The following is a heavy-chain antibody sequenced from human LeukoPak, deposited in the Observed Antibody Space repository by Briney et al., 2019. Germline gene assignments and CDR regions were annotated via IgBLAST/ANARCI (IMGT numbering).Heavy chain of an antibody. CDR3: AKGSFMVRFYGMDV. J-gene: IGHJ6*02. CDR1: GFTFSSYA. V-gene: IGHV3-23*01. CDR2: ISGSGGST. Sequence: GGSLRLSCAASGFTFSSYAMSWVRQAPGKGPEWVSAISGSGGSTYYADSVKGRFTISRDNSKNTLYLQMNSLRAEDTAVYYCAKGSFMVRFYGMDVWGQGTTVTVSS. D-gene: IGHD3-10*01.